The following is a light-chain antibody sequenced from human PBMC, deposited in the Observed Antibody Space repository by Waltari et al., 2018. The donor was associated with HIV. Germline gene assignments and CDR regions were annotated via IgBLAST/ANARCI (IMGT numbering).Light chain of an antibody. Sequence: DIQMTQSPSSVSASVGDRVNITCRASHDIGSWLGWYQQRPGEAPKLLVYASFNLQRGVPSIFAGSGSGTHFTLTITSLQPEDLGTYYCQQAHSDPFTFGPGTKVAVK. V-gene: IGKV1-12*01. CDR3: QQAHSDPFT. CDR1: HDIGSW. J-gene: IGKJ3*01. CDR2: ASF.